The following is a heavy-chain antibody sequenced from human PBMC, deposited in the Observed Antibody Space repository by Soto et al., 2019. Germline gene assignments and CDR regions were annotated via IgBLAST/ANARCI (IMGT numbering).Heavy chain of an antibody. D-gene: IGHD3-10*01. V-gene: IGHV1-69*01. CDR2: LVPQFGTP. CDR1: RGTFNRYA. Sequence: QVQLVQSGAEVKKPGSSVKVSCLASRGTFNRYAINWVRQAPGHGLEWLGALVPQFGTPNYAQKFQDRVTIVADESTNKTSKSLRGLTSDDTAVYYCARPTRDTHMVPFDVWGQGTLVTVSS. J-gene: IGHJ4*02. CDR3: ARPTRDTHMVPFDV.